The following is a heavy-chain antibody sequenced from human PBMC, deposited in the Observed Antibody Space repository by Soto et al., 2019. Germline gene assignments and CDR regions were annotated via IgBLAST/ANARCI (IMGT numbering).Heavy chain of an antibody. J-gene: IGHJ6*02. CDR1: GGSISSYY. CDR3: ARALSGYDFSYYGMDV. V-gene: IGHV4-59*01. CDR2: IYYSGST. Sequence: PSETLSLTCTVSGGSISSYYWSWIRQPPGKGLEWIGYIYYSGSTNYNPSLKSRVTISVDTSKNQFSLKLSSVTAADTAAYYCARALSGYDFSYYGMDVWGQGTTVTVSS. D-gene: IGHD5-12*01.